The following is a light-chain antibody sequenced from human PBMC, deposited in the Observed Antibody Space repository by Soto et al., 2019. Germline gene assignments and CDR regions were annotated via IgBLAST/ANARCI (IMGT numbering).Light chain of an antibody. CDR3: QQYDSSLYT. CDR1: QSVSSSY. Sequence: EAVLTQSPGTLSLSPGERATLSCRASQSVSSSYLAWYQQTPGQAPRLLIYGASSRATGIPDRFSGSASGTDFTLTISRLEHEDFAVYYCQQYDSSLYTFGQGTKLEIK. V-gene: IGKV3-20*01. J-gene: IGKJ2*01. CDR2: GAS.